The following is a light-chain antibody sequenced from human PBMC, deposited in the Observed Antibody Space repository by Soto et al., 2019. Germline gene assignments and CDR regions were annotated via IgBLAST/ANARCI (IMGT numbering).Light chain of an antibody. CDR1: QSLSSSY. V-gene: IGKV3-20*01. CDR2: GTS. Sequence: EIVLTQSPGTLSLSPGERATLSCRASQSLSSSYLAWYQQKPGQAPRLLIYGTSIRATGIPDRFSGSGSATDFTLTISRLEPEDFALYYCQQYGSSPITVGQGTRLEIK. CDR3: QQYGSSPIT. J-gene: IGKJ5*01.